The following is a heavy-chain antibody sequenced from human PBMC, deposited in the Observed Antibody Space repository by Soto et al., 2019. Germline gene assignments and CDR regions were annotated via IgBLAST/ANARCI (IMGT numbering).Heavy chain of an antibody. V-gene: IGHV4-38-2*01. Sequence: GSLRLSCAASGFTFSNAWMSWIRQSPGKGLEWIGSIYHSGSTYYNPSLKSRVIISVDTSKNQFSLKLSSVTAADTAVYYCARLAPIAAADGMDVWGQGTTVTVSS. CDR3: ARLAPIAAADGMDV. CDR2: IYHSGST. J-gene: IGHJ6*02. CDR1: GFTFSNAW. D-gene: IGHD6-13*01.